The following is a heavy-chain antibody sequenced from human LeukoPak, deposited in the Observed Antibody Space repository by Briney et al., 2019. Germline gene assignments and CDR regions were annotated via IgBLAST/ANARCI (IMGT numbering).Heavy chain of an antibody. V-gene: IGHV3-74*01. J-gene: IGHJ4*02. CDR1: GFTFSSYW. Sequence: GGSLRLSCAASGFTFSSYWMHWVRQAPGKGLVWVSRINSDGSSTSYADSVKGRFTISRGSAKNTLYLQMNSLRAEDTAVYYCARGAQVIVVVVAATPDYWGQGTLVTVSS. CDR2: INSDGSST. CDR3: ARGAQVIVVVVAATPDY. D-gene: IGHD2-15*01.